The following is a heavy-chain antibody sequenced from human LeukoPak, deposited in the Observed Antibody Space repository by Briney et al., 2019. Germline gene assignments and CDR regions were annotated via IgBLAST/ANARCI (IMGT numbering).Heavy chain of an antibody. CDR3: TRGGLSTGLEN. Sequence: GGSLRLSCAASGFTFSSYWMHWVRQAPGRGLGWVAFVNNDGGNTDYAGSVQGRFTISRDNAKNTLYLQMNSLRAEDTAVYYCTRGGLSTGLENWGQGALVTVSS. D-gene: IGHD5/OR15-5a*01. CDR2: VNNDGGNT. J-gene: IGHJ4*02. CDR1: GFTFSSYW. V-gene: IGHV3-74*01.